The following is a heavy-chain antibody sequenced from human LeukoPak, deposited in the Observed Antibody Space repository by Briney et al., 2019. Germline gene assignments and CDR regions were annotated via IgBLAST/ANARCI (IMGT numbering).Heavy chain of an antibody. Sequence: GESLKISCKGSGYSLTSYWIAWVRQMPGKGLEWMGIIYPGDSDTRYSPSFQGQVTISADKSISTAYLQWSSLKASDTAMYYCARQAPYYSYYMDVWGKGTTVTVSS. CDR1: GYSLTSYW. CDR3: ARQAPYYSYYMDV. J-gene: IGHJ6*03. V-gene: IGHV5-51*01. D-gene: IGHD6-6*01. CDR2: IYPGDSDT.